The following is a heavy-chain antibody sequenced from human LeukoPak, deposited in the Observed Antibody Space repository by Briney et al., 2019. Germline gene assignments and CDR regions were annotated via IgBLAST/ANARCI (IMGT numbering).Heavy chain of an antibody. Sequence: GGSLRLSCAASGFTVSSNYMSWVRQAPGKGLEWVSVIYSGGSTYYADSVKGRFTISRDNSKNTLYLQMNSLRAEDTAVYYCAKPRDGYNRRYYFDYWGQGTLVTVSS. CDR2: IYSGGST. J-gene: IGHJ4*02. CDR1: GFTVSSNY. V-gene: IGHV3-53*01. CDR3: AKPRDGYNRRYYFDY. D-gene: IGHD5-24*01.